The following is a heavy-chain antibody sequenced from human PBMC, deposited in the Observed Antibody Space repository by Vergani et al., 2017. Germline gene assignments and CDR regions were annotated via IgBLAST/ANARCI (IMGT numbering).Heavy chain of an antibody. J-gene: IGHJ4*02. V-gene: IGHV3-23*04. CDR3: AKVYEAYCGGDCYSFFDY. D-gene: IGHD2-21*02. CDR2: ISGSGGAT. Sequence: EVQLVESGGGLVQPGGSLKLSCAASGFTFSSYAMSWVRQAPGKGLEWVSGISGSGGATYYADSVKGRFTISRDNSKNTLYLQMNSLRAEDTAVYYCAKVYEAYCGGDCYSFFDYWGQGILVTVSS. CDR1: GFTFSSYA.